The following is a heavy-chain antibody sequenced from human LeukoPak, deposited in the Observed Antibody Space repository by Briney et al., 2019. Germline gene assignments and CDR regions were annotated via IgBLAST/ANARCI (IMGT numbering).Heavy chain of an antibody. CDR2: INSDGSST. V-gene: IGHV3-74*01. J-gene: IGHJ4*02. CDR1: GFTFSSYW. D-gene: IGHD3-22*01. CDR3: ARGPLGRYYYDSSGYFDY. Sequence: GGSLRLSCAASGFTFSSYWMHWVRQAPGEGLVWVSRINSDGSSTSYADSVKGRFTISRDNAKNTLYLQMNSLRAEDTAVYYCARGPLGRYYYDSSGYFDYWGQGTLVTVSS.